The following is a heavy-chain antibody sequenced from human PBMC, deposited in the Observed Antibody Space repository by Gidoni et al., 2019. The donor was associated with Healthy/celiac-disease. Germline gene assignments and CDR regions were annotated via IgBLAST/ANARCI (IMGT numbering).Heavy chain of an antibody. V-gene: IGHV4-34*01. Sequence: QVQLQQWGAGLLKPSETLSLTCAVYGGSFSGYYWSWIRQPPGKGLEWIGEINHSGSTNYNPSLKSRVTISVDTSKNQFSLKLSSVTAADTAVYYCAVIHYGSGRGYWGQGTLVTVSS. D-gene: IGHD3-10*01. CDR3: AVIHYGSGRGY. CDR2: INHSGST. CDR1: GGSFSGYY. J-gene: IGHJ4*02.